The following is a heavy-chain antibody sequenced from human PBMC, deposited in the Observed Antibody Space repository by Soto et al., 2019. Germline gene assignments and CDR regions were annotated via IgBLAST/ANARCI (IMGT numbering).Heavy chain of an antibody. CDR1: GFTFSSYA. J-gene: IGHJ4*02. V-gene: IGHV3-30-3*01. Sequence: QVQLVESGGGVVQPGRSLRLSCAASGFTFSSYAMHWVRQAPGKGLEWVAVISYDGSNKYYADSVKGRFTISRDNSKNTLYLQMNSLRAEDTAVYYCARGYCSSTSCYPGDGFDYWGQGTLVTVSS. D-gene: IGHD2-2*01. CDR2: ISYDGSNK. CDR3: ARGYCSSTSCYPGDGFDY.